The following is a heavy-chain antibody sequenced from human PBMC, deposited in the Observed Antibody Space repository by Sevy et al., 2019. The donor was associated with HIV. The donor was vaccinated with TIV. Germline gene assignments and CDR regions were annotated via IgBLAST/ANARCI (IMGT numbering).Heavy chain of an antibody. CDR2: IKQDGSEK. CDR3: AREEGASRDFFDY. D-gene: IGHD1-26*01. V-gene: IGHV3-7*01. CDR1: GFTFSSYW. J-gene: IGHJ4*02. Sequence: GGSLRLSCAASGFTFSSYWMSWVRQAPGKELEWVANIKQDGSEKYYVDSVRGRFTISRDNAKNSLYLQMNSLRAEDTAVYYCAREEGASRDFFDYWGQGTLVTVSS.